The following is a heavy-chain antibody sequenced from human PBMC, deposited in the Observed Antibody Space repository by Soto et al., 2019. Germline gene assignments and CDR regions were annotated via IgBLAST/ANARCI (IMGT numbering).Heavy chain of an antibody. CDR2: IIPILGTI. V-gene: IGHV1-69*01. CDR1: GGTFSTYG. CDR3: ASRERVDAFDV. Sequence: QVQLVQSGAEVKKPGSSVKVSCKASGGTFSTYGITWVRQASGQGLEWMGGIIPILGTIKFAQKFQGRLTITPDESTSTDYMELSSLSSEFTAVYYCASRERVDAFDVWGQGTMVTVSS. J-gene: IGHJ3*01. D-gene: IGHD1-26*01.